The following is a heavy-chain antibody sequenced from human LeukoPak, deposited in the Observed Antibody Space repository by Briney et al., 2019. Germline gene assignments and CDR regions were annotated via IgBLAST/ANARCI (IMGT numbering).Heavy chain of an antibody. CDR2: INPNNGAT. D-gene: IGHD1-26*01. V-gene: IGHV1-2*06. J-gene: IGHJ4*02. Sequence: ASVKVSCKASGYTFTSYYMHWVRQAPGQGLEWMGRINPNNGATNYAQKLQGRVTITGDTSISTAYMELSSLRSDDTAVYYCTRETGSYHGNDYWGQGTLVTVSS. CDR3: TRETGSYHGNDY. CDR1: GYTFTSYY.